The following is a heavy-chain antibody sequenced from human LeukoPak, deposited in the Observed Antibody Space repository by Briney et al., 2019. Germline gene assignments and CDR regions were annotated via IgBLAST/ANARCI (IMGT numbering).Heavy chain of an antibody. D-gene: IGHD3-10*01. J-gene: IGHJ4*02. CDR3: ARVMVRGVILA. CDR2: IIPIFGTA. Sequence: ASVNVSCKASGGTFSSNAISWVRQATGQGLERMGGIIPIFGTANYAQKFQGRVTITADESTSTAYMELSSLRSEDTAVYYCARVMVRGVILAWGQGTLVTVSS. V-gene: IGHV1-69*13. CDR1: GGTFSSNA.